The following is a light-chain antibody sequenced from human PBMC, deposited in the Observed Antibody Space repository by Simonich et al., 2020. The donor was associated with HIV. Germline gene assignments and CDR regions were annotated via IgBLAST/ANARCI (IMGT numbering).Light chain of an antibody. Sequence: NFMLTQPHSVSESPGKTVTISCTRSSGSIAINYVQWYQQRPGSAPTTVIYEDNQKPSGVPDRFSGSSDSSSNSASLIISGLKTEDEADYYCHSYDSSNQGVFGGGTKLTVL. V-gene: IGLV6-57*03. CDR1: SGSIAINY. J-gene: IGLJ3*02. CDR2: EDN. CDR3: HSYDSSNQGV.